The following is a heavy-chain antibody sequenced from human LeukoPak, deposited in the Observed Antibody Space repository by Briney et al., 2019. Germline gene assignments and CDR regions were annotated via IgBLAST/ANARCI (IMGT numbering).Heavy chain of an antibody. Sequence: GGSLRLSCAASGFTFSSYGMHWVRQAPGKGLEWVAVIWYDGSNKYYADSVKGRFTISRDNSKNTLYLQMNSLRAEDTAVYYCARDPYPYYYDSSGDSGFDYWGQGTLVTVSS. D-gene: IGHD3-22*01. CDR2: IWYDGSNK. CDR3: ARDPYPYYYDSSGDSGFDY. CDR1: GFTFSSYG. J-gene: IGHJ4*02. V-gene: IGHV3-33*01.